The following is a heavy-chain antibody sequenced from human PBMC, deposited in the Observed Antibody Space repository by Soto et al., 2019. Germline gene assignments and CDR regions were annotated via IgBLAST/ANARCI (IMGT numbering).Heavy chain of an antibody. J-gene: IGHJ4*02. CDR1: GFTFDDYA. CDR3: VRGFWSGSDDY. D-gene: IGHD3-3*01. Sequence: EVQLVESGGGLVQPVRSLRLSCEASGFTFDDYAFHWVPQTPGKGLEWVAAITWNSGKINYADSVKGRFTISRDNAKNSLYLQMDSLRAEDTALYYCVRGFWSGSDDYWGQGTLVTVSS. V-gene: IGHV3-9*01. CDR2: ITWNSGKI.